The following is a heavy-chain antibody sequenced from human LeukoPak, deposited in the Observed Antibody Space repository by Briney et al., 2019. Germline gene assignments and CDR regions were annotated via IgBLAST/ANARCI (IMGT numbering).Heavy chain of an antibody. CDR3: ARAATFTYYDVLTGYLTTHAFDS. CDR1: GFTIKTYW. Sequence: PGGSLTLSCTASGFTIKTYWMSWVRQIPGRGLEWVANINEDGSDKQYVDFAKGRFSISRDNAKNSLSLQMKSLTVEDTAVYFCARAATFTYYDVLTGYLTTHAFDSWGQGSLVTVSS. CDR2: INEDGSDK. J-gene: IGHJ4*02. V-gene: IGHV3-7*01. D-gene: IGHD3-9*01.